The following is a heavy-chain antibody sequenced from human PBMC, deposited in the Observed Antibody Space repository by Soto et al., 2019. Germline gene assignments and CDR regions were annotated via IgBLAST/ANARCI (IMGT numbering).Heavy chain of an antibody. CDR3: GRGRGSYSFDY. J-gene: IGHJ4*02. V-gene: IGHV3-30-3*01. CDR2: TSSDGGDK. D-gene: IGHD3-16*01. CDR1: GFTFNTFA. Sequence: QVRLVESGGGVVQPGRSLRLSCVASGFTFNTFAMHWVRQAPGKGLEWVAVTSSDGGDKYYADSVKGRFTIARDNSKNTLYLQMHSLRAEDTAVYYCGRGRGSYSFDYWGQGTLITVSS.